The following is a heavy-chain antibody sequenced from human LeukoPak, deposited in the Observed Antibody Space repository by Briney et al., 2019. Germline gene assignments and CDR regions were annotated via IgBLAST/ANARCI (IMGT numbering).Heavy chain of an antibody. V-gene: IGHV3-74*01. Sequence: GGSLRLSCAASGFTFSNAWMSWVGQAPGKGLEWVGRIKSDGSSTTYADSVKGRFTISRDNAKNTLYLQMNSLRAEDTAVYYCTRRAAALDAFDIWGQGTMVTVSS. J-gene: IGHJ3*02. CDR1: GFTFSNAW. CDR2: IKSDGSST. D-gene: IGHD6-13*01. CDR3: TRRAAALDAFDI.